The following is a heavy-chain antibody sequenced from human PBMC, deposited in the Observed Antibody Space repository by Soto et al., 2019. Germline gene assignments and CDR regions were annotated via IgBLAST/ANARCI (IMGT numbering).Heavy chain of an antibody. Sequence: GGSLRLSCAASGFTFSSYSMNWVRQAPGKGLEWVSYISSSSSTIYYADSVKGRFTISRDNAKNSLYLQMNSLRAEDTAVYYCARVEAIDAFDIWGQGTTVTFSS. CDR1: GFTFSSYS. V-gene: IGHV3-48*01. J-gene: IGHJ3*02. CDR2: ISSSSSTI. CDR3: ARVEAIDAFDI.